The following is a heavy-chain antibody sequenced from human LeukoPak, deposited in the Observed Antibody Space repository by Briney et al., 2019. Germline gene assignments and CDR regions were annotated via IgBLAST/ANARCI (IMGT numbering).Heavy chain of an antibody. CDR3: ARGRLHYGSGSRGDYFDY. J-gene: IGHJ4*02. CDR1: GGSFSDYY. V-gene: IGHV4-34*01. D-gene: IGHD3-10*01. Sequence: SETLSLTCAVYGGSFSDYYWTWIRQPPGKGLEWFGEINHSGNTNYNPSLKSRVSISVDTSKNQFSLKLTSVTAADTAVYYCARGRLHYGSGSRGDYFDYWGQGILVTVSS. CDR2: INHSGNT.